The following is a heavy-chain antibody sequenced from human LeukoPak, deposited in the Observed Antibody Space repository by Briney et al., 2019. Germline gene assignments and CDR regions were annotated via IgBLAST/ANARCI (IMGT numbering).Heavy chain of an antibody. J-gene: IGHJ4*02. Sequence: SETLSLTCAVSGGSISSSNWWSWVRQPPGKGLEWIGEIYHSGSTYYNPSLKSRVTISVDTSKNQFSLKLSSVTAADTAVYYCARVVPAARYYFDYWGQGTLVTVSS. D-gene: IGHD2-2*01. CDR3: ARVVPAARYYFDY. CDR1: GGSISSSNW. CDR2: IYHSGST. V-gene: IGHV4-4*02.